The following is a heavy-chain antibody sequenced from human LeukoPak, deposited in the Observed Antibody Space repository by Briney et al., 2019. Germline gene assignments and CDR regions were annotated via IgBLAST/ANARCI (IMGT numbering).Heavy chain of an antibody. CDR3: ARWGIASPLDAFDI. CDR2: INHSGST. CDR1: GGSFSGYY. J-gene: IGHJ3*02. V-gene: IGHV4-34*01. D-gene: IGHD6-13*01. Sequence: SETLSLTCAVYGGSFSGYYWSWIRQPPGKGLEWIGEINHSGSTNYNPSLKSRVTISVDKSKNQFSLKLSSMTAADTAVYYCARWGIASPLDAFDIWGQGTMVTVSS.